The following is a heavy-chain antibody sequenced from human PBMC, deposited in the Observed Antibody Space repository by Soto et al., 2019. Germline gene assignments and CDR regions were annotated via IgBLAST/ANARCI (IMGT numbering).Heavy chain of an antibody. Sequence: GGSLRLSCSASVFTFSSYDMHWVRQGRGKGLEWVSAIGTAGDTNYAGSVKGRFTISRENAKNSLYLQMNSLRAGDTAIYFCARAIGPTLFDYWGQGTLVTVSS. V-gene: IGHV3-13*04. CDR1: VFTFSSYD. CDR3: ARAIGPTLFDY. J-gene: IGHJ4*02. D-gene: IGHD3-22*01. CDR2: IGTAGDT.